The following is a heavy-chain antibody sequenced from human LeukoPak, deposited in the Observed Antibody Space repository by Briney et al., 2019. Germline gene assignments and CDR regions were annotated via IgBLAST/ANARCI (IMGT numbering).Heavy chain of an antibody. Sequence: QAGGSLRLSCAASGFTFSPYGMHWVRHAPGKGLEWVALISYDGNDKYYADSVKGRFTISRDNSKNTLFLQMNSLRAEDTAVYFCAKDQYSRYYGMDVWGQGTTVTVSS. CDR2: ISYDGNDK. CDR1: GFTFSPYG. V-gene: IGHV3-30*18. CDR3: AKDQYSRYYGMDV. D-gene: IGHD4-11*01. J-gene: IGHJ6*02.